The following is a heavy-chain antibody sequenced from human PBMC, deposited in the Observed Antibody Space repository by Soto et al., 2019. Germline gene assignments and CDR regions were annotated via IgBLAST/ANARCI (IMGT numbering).Heavy chain of an antibody. V-gene: IGHV1-69*01. Sequence: QVQLVQSGAEVKKPGSSVKVSCKASGGTFSSSAISWVRQAPGQGLEWMGRIIPIFGTANYAQKFQGRVTITADESTSTAYMELSSLRSEDTAVYYCARVVDGYYDSSGYPFDYWGQGTLVTVSS. CDR3: ARVVDGYYDSSGYPFDY. CDR2: IIPIFGTA. CDR1: GGTFSSSA. J-gene: IGHJ4*02. D-gene: IGHD3-22*01.